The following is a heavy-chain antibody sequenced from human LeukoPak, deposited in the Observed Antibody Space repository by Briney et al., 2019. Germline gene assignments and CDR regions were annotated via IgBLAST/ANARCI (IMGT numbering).Heavy chain of an antibody. D-gene: IGHD2-2*01. J-gene: IGHJ4*02. V-gene: IGHV4-38-2*01. CDR2: IYHSGST. CDR1: GYSISSGYY. CDR3: ARHSCSSTSCPFDW. Sequence: SETLSLTCAVSGYSISSGYYWGWIRQPPGKGLEYIGSIYHSGSTYYIPSLKSRVTISVDMSKNQFSLKLNSVTAADTAVYSCARHSCSSTSCPFDWWGQGTLVTVSS.